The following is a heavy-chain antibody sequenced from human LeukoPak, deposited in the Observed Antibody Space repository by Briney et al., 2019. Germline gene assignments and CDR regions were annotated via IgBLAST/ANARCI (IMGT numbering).Heavy chain of an antibody. D-gene: IGHD5-12*01. CDR3: ARTNYLVATITRYYYYYMDV. J-gene: IGHJ6*03. CDR2: INHSGST. V-gene: IGHV4-34*01. CDR1: GGSFSGYY. Sequence: SETLSLTCAVYGGSFSGYYWSWIRQPPGKGLEWIGEINHSGSTNYNPSLKSRVTISVDTCKNQFSLKLSSVTAADTAVYYCARTNYLVATITRYYYYYMDVWGKGTTVTISS.